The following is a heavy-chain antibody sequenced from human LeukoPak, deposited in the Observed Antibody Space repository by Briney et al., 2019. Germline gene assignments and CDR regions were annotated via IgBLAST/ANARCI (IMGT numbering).Heavy chain of an antibody. CDR3: ARHDAFPTTTVVTGGFDY. J-gene: IGHJ4*02. CDR2: INYSGST. CDR1: GGSISSSSYY. Sequence: PSETLSLTCTVSGGSISSSSYYWGWIRQPPGKGLEWIGNINYSGSTYYNPSLKSRVTISVDTSKNQFSLKLSSVTAADTAVYYCARHDAFPTTTVVTGGFDYWGQGTLVTVSS. D-gene: IGHD4-23*01. V-gene: IGHV4-39*01.